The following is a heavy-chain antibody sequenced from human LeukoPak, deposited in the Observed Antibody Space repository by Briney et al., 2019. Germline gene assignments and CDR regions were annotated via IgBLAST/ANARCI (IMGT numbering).Heavy chain of an antibody. J-gene: IGHJ4*02. CDR3: ARQYIAVAGNDY. CDR2: INHSGST. CDR1: GGSFSGYY. D-gene: IGHD6-19*01. Sequence: SETLSLTCAVYGGSFSGYYWSWIRQPPGKGLEWIGEINHSGSTNYNPSLKSRVTISVDTSKNQFSLKLSSVTAADTAVYYCARQYIAVAGNDYWGQGTLVTVSS. V-gene: IGHV4-34*01.